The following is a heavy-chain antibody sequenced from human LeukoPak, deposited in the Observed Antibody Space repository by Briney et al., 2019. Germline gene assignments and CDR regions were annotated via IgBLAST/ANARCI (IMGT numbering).Heavy chain of an antibody. CDR3: ARDLMGWDLHYFDY. CDR1: GFTFSSSS. CDR2: ISSSSSYI. Sequence: GGSLRLSCAASGFTFSSSSMNWVRQAPGKGLEWVSFISSSSSYIYYADSVKGRFTISRDNAKNSLYLQMHSLRAEDTAVYYCARDLMGWDLHYFDYWGQGTLVTVSS. J-gene: IGHJ4*02. D-gene: IGHD1-26*01. V-gene: IGHV3-21*01.